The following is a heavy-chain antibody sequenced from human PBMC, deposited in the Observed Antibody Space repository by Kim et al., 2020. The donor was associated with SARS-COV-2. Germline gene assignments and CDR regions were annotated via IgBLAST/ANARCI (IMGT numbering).Heavy chain of an antibody. CDR3: ARSIVVVPAGHYYYYYGMDV. D-gene: IGHD2-2*01. Sequence: ASVKVSCKASGYTFTGYYMHWVRQAPGQGLEWMGWINPNSGGTNYAQKFQGRVTMTRDTSISTAYMELSRLRSDDTAVYYCARSIVVVPAGHYYYYYGMDVWGQGTTVTVSS. CDR2: INPNSGGT. V-gene: IGHV1-2*02. CDR1: GYTFTGYY. J-gene: IGHJ6*02.